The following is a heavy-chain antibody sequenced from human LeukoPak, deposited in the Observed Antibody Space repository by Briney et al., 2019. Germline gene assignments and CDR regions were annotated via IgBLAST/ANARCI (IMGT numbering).Heavy chain of an antibody. D-gene: IGHD2-2*01. J-gene: IGHJ4*02. CDR3: ARDWGISTSCYLY. CDR1: GFTFSNYA. CDR2: ISYDGSNK. V-gene: IGHV3-30*04. Sequence: PGRSLRLSCAASGFTFSNYALHWVRQAPGKGLEWVAVISYDGSNKYYADSVKGRFTISRDNSKNTLYLQMNSLRAEDTAVYYCARDWGISTSCYLYWGQGTLVTVSS.